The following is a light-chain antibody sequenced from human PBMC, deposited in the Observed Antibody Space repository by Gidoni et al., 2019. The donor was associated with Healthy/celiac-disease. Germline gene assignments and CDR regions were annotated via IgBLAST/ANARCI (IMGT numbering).Light chain of an antibody. J-gene: IGKJ5*01. CDR2: GAS. Sequence: EIVLTQSPCTLSLSPWERATLSCRASQSVSSSYLAWYQQKPGQAPRLLIYGASSRATGIPDRFSGSGSGTDFTLTISRLEPEDFAVYYCQQYGSSLITFGQXTRLEIK. CDR1: QSVSSSY. CDR3: QQYGSSLIT. V-gene: IGKV3-20*01.